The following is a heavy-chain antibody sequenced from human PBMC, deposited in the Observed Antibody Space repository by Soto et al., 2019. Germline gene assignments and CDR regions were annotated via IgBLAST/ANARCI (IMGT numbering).Heavy chain of an antibody. CDR2: ISSSGSTI. J-gene: IGHJ4*02. Sequence: EVQLVESGGGLVQPGGSLRLSCAASGFTFSSYEMNWVRQAPGKGLEWVSYISSSGSTIYYADSVKGRFTISRDNAKNSLYLQMNSLRAEDTAVYYCAKDRGYYLFPPYYFDYWGQGTLVTVSS. CDR3: AKDRGYYLFPPYYFDY. V-gene: IGHV3-48*03. D-gene: IGHD3-22*01. CDR1: GFTFSSYE.